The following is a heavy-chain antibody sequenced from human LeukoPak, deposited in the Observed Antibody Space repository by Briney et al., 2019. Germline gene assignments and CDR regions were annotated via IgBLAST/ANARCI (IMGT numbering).Heavy chain of an antibody. J-gene: IGHJ4*02. CDR3: ARDPPDSLVVINYFDY. CDR1: GFTFSSYT. V-gene: IGHV3-23*01. Sequence: AGGSLRLSCVASGFTFSSYTMSWVRQGPGKGLEWVSAISPDSGSTYYADSVKGRFTTSRDNSKNTLYLQMNSLRAEDTAVYYCARDPPDSLVVINYFDYWGQGTLVTVSS. CDR2: ISPDSGST. D-gene: IGHD3-22*01.